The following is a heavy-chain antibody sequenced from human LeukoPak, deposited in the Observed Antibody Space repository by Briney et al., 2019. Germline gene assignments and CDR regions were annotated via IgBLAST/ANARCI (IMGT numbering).Heavy chain of an antibody. V-gene: IGHV4-59*11. J-gene: IGHJ4*02. Sequence: SETLSLTCTVSGGSISRHYWSWIRQPPGKGLEWIGYIYHSGSTNYNPSLKSRVTISVDTSKNQFSLKVSSVTAADTAVYYCARAADSSDWYLGYWGQGMLVTVSS. CDR1: GGSISRHY. CDR3: ARAADSSDWYLGY. D-gene: IGHD3-22*01. CDR2: IYHSGST.